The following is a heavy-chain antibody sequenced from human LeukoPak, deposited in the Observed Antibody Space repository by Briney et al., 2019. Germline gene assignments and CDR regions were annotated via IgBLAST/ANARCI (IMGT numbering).Heavy chain of an antibody. Sequence: SETLSRTCTVSGGSISSYYWSWIRQPPGKGLEWIAYIYYSGSTNSNPSLKSRVTISVDTSKNQFSLKLSSVTAADTAVYYCARGRYYFDYWGQGTLVTVSS. D-gene: IGHD3-10*01. CDR3: ARGRYYFDY. V-gene: IGHV4-59*01. CDR2: IYYSGST. J-gene: IGHJ4*02. CDR1: GGSISSYY.